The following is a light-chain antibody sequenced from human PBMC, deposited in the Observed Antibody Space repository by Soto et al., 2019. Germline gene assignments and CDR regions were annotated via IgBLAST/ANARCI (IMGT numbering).Light chain of an antibody. J-gene: IGKJ1*01. CDR2: DAS. V-gene: IGKV3-15*01. CDR1: QSISSH. CDR3: QHYHYWWT. Sequence: EIVMTQSPATLSVSQGETATLSCRASQSISSHLAWYQQKPGQAPRLLMHDASARATGIPARFSGSGSATEFTLTISSLQSEDFAVYYDQHYHYWWTCGQGTKVELK.